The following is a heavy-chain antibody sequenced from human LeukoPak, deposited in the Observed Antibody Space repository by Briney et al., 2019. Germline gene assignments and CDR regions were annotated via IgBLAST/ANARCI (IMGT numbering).Heavy chain of an antibody. CDR2: ISSSSTTI. D-gene: IGHD3-16*01. CDR1: GFTFSSYS. V-gene: IGHV3-48*01. CDR3: ARDLILSYVWGSSDY. Sequence: AGGSLRLSCAASGFTFSSYSMNWVRQAPGKGLEWVSYISSSSTTIYYADSVKGRFTISRDNAKNSLYLQMNSLRAEDTAVYYCARDLILSYVWGSSDYWGQGTLVTVSS. J-gene: IGHJ4*02.